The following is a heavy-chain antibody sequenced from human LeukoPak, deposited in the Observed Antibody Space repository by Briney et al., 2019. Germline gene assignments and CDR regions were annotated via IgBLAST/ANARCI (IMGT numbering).Heavy chain of an antibody. V-gene: IGHV4-34*01. CDR3: ARYRSWYNWYFDL. CDR1: GGSFSGYY. Sequence: SETLSLTCAVYGGSFSGYYWSWIRHPPGTGQELIGEINHSGSTNYNPSLTSRVTLSVDTSKSQFFLKLSSVTAADTAVYYCARYRSWYNWYFDLWGRGTLVTVSS. J-gene: IGHJ2*01. D-gene: IGHD6-13*01. CDR2: INHSGST.